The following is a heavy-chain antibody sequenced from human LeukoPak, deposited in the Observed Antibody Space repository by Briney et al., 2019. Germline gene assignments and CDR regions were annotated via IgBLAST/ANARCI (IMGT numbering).Heavy chain of an antibody. CDR1: GDSMSIYY. V-gene: IGHV4-4*07. Sequence: SETLSLTCTVSGDSMSIYYWSWIRQSAGKGLEWIGRIHTSGNTNYSPSLKSRVTMSVDTSKNQFSLRLTSVTAADTAVYYCARARYSSGWFDYWGQGTLVTVSS. CDR3: ARARYSSGWFDY. D-gene: IGHD6-19*01. CDR2: IHTSGNT. J-gene: IGHJ4*02.